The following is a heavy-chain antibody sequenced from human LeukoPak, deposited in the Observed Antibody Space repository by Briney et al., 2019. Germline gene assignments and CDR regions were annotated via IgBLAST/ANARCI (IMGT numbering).Heavy chain of an antibody. D-gene: IGHD2-15*01. Sequence: PSETLSLTCAVYCGSFSGYYWSWIRQPPGKGLEWIGEINHSGSTNYNPSLKSRVTISVDTSKNQFSLKLSSVTAADTAVYYCAREPGTSYCSGGSCYRGWFDPWGQGTLVTVSS. CDR2: INHSGST. CDR3: AREPGTSYCSGGSCYRGWFDP. CDR1: CGSFSGYY. J-gene: IGHJ5*02. V-gene: IGHV4-34*01.